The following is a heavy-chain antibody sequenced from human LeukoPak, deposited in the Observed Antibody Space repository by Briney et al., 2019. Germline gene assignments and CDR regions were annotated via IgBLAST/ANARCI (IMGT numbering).Heavy chain of an antibody. CDR2: ISSSSSYI. V-gene: IGHV3-21*01. D-gene: IGHD3-22*01. CDR3: AKDMIPQTILSGDAFDI. J-gene: IGHJ3*02. Sequence: GGSLRLSCAASGFTFSSYSMNWVRQAPGKGLEWVSFISSSSSYIYYADSVKGRFTISRDNAKNSVYLQMNSLRAEDTAVYYCAKDMIPQTILSGDAFDIWGQGTMVTVSS. CDR1: GFTFSSYS.